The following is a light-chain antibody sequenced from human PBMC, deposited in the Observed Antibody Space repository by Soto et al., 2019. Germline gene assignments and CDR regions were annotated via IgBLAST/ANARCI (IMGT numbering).Light chain of an antibody. CDR2: GAS. CDR3: QQYGSSHT. V-gene: IGKV3-20*01. J-gene: IGKJ4*01. Sequence: EIVLTQSPGTLSLSPGERATLSCRASQSVSSSYLAWYQQKPGQAPRLLIYGASRRATGIPDRFSGSGSGTDFTLTISRLEPEYFAVYYCQQYGSSHTFGGGTKVEIK. CDR1: QSVSSSY.